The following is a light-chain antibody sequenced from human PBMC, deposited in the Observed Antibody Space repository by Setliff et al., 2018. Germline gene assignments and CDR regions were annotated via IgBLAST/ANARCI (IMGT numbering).Light chain of an antibody. CDR2: GVS. Sequence: QSAPTQPASVSGSPGQSITISCSGTSNDVGSYDLVSWYQQHPGKAPKLIIYGVSDRPSGVSSRFSGSKSGNTASLTISGLQTEDEADYYCNAYTAGTTEVFGTGTKVTVL. CDR1: SNDVGSYDL. CDR3: NAYTAGTTEV. V-gene: IGLV2-14*03. J-gene: IGLJ1*01.